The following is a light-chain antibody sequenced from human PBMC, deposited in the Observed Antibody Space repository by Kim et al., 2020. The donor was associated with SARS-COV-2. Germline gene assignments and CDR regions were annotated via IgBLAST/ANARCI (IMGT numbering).Light chain of an antibody. J-gene: IGKJ1*01. CDR1: QSVSSSY. CDR3: QQYGSSPWT. V-gene: IGKV3-20*01. CDR2: GAS. Sequence: SAGERATVSCRGSQSVSSSYLAWYQQKPGQAPRLLIYGASSRATGIPDRFSGSGSGTDFTLTISRLEPEDFAVYYCQQYGSSPWTFGQGTKVDIK.